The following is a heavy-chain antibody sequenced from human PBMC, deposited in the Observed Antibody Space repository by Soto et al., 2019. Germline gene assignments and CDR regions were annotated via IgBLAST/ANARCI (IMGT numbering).Heavy chain of an antibody. V-gene: IGHV1-2*02. CDR1: GYTFTGYF. D-gene: IGHD2-15*01. CDR3: ARGLVGYCSGGSCWPRYYFDY. CDR2: INPNSGGT. Sequence: ASVKVSCKASGYTFTGYFVHWVRQAPGQGLEWMGWINPNSGGTNYAQKFQGRVTMTRDTSISTAYMELSRLRSDDTAVYYCARGLVGYCSGGSCWPRYYFDYWGQGTLVTVSS. J-gene: IGHJ4*02.